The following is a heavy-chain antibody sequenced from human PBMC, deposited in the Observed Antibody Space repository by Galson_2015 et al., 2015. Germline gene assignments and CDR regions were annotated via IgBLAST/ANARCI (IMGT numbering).Heavy chain of an antibody. CDR3: ATAVVASL. Sequence: SLRLSCAATGFTISSCWMSWVRQAPGKGLEWVANIKEDGSEKNYVDSVKGRFTISRDNAKNSLYLQMSSLRVEDTAMYYCATAVVASLWGQGTLVTVSS. V-gene: IGHV3-7*01. CDR1: GFTISSCW. D-gene: IGHD4-23*01. CDR2: IKEDGSEK. J-gene: IGHJ4*02.